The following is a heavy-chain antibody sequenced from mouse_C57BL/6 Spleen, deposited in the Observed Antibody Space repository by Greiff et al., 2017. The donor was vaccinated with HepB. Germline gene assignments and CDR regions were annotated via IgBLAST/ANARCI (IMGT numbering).Heavy chain of an antibody. CDR3: ARATMVTTFDY. CDR1: GYSITSGYY. Sequence: EVQLKESGPGLVKPSQSLSLTCSVTGYSITSGYYWNWIRQFPGNKLEWMGYISYDGSNNYNPSLKNRISITRDTSKNQFFLKLNSVTTEDTATYYCARATMVTTFDYWGQGTTLTVSS. D-gene: IGHD2-2*01. V-gene: IGHV3-6*01. CDR2: ISYDGSN. J-gene: IGHJ2*01.